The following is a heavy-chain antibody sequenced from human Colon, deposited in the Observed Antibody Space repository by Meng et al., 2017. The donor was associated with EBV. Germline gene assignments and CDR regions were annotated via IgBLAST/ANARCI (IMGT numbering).Heavy chain of an antibody. Sequence: QLQPHVSGPGLVKPSETLSLTCTVSGGSITSSDYYWGWIRQPPGKGLEWIGNIHYTDSTSYNPSLKSRVTISEDTSKNQFSLKMTSVTAADTAVYYCARDGGRDGDSDYWGQGTLVTVSS. CDR3: ARDGGRDGDSDY. D-gene: IGHD4-17*01. J-gene: IGHJ4*02. CDR2: IHYTDST. V-gene: IGHV4-39*07. CDR1: GGSITSSDYY.